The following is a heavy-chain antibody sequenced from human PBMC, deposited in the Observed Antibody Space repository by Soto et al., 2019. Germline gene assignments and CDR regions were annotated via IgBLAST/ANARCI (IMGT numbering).Heavy chain of an antibody. CDR3: ARVSSSMVVGPDYGMDV. CDR1: GYTFISHG. D-gene: IGHD1-26*01. V-gene: IGHV1-18*04. J-gene: IGHJ6*02. CDR2: ISGKNGNT. Sequence: QVQLVQSGVEVKKPGASVKVSCKASGYTFISHGISWVRQAPGQGLEWMGWISGKNGNTNYAQKLQGRVPLTTDTSTSTAYMELRSLGSDDTAVYYCARVSSSMVVGPDYGMDVWGQGTTVTVAS.